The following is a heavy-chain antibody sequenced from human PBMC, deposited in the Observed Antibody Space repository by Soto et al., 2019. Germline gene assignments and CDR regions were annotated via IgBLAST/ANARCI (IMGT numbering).Heavy chain of an antibody. CDR3: ARTPRYGSGSNWFDP. Sequence: ASVKVSCKASGYTFTSYGISWVRQAPGQGLEWMGWISAYNGNTNYAQKLQGRVTMTTDTSTSIAYMELRSLRSDDTAVYYCARTPRYGSGSNWFDPWGQGTLVTVS. CDR2: ISAYNGNT. CDR1: GYTFTSYG. V-gene: IGHV1-18*04. D-gene: IGHD3-10*01. J-gene: IGHJ5*02.